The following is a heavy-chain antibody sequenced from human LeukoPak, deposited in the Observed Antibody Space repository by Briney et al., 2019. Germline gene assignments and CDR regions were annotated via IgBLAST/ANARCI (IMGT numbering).Heavy chain of an antibody. CDR2: ISSNGATT. CDR3: VKIVMAGGYLDY. D-gene: IGHD3-16*01. CDR1: GFTFSSYA. J-gene: IGHJ4*02. Sequence: GGSLRLSCSASGFTFSSYAMHWVRQAPGKGLEYVSAISSNGATTYYADSVKGRFTISRDNSKNTLYFQMSSLRPEDTAVYYCVKIVMAGGYLDYWGQGTLVTVSS. V-gene: IGHV3-64*05.